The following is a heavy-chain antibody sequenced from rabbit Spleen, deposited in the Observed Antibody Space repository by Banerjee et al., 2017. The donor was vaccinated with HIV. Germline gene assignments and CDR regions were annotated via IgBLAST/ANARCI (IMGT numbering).Heavy chain of an antibody. CDR2: IYTGNGKT. V-gene: IGHV1S45*01. CDR1: VFSFRSSYD. CDR3: ARDAGSYDYIDVYFNL. Sequence: QEQLVESGGGLGKPGASLTLTCTASVFSFRSSYDMCWVRQAPGKGLEWIGCIYTGNGKTYYASWAKGRFTISKSSSTTVTLQMTSLTGADTATYFCARDAGSYDYIDVYFNLWGQGTLVTVS. D-gene: IGHD8-1*01. J-gene: IGHJ4*01.